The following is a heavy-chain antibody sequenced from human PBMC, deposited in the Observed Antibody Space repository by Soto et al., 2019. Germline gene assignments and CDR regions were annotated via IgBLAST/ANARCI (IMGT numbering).Heavy chain of an antibody. CDR1: RAFINSGGFY. Sequence: QVQLQESGPGLVKPSQTLSLTCSVSRAFINSGGFYYSWIRQPPGKGLEWLGYIFHSGSTLYNPSLRGRLTRSADTSRNQLSLHLTSGTAADTAVYYCVRGGIAGHWFDPWGQGILVTVSS. D-gene: IGHD2-15*01. V-gene: IGHV4-31*03. J-gene: IGHJ5*02. CDR3: VRGGIAGHWFDP. CDR2: IFHSGST.